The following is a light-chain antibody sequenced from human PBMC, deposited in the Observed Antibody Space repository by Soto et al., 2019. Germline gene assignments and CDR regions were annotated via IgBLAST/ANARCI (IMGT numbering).Light chain of an antibody. CDR3: QQYNSFTWT. Sequence: GDRVTITCRAIQSISSWLAWYQQKPGKAPKLLIYDASSLESGVPSRFSGSGSGTEFTLTITSLQPDDFATYYCQQYNSFTWTFGQGTKVDIK. CDR2: DAS. V-gene: IGKV1-5*01. CDR1: QSISSW. J-gene: IGKJ1*01.